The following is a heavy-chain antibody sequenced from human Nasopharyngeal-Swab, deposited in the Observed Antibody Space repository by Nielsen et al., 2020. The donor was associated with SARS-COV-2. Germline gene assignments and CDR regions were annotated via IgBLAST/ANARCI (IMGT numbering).Heavy chain of an antibody. CDR3: AIPTVTTDY. V-gene: IGHV5-10-1*01. CDR1: GYRFTSYW. Sequence: GESLKISYKGSGYRFTSYWISWVRQMPGKGLEWMGRIDPGDSYTNYSPSFQGHVTISADKSISTAYLQWSSLKASDTAMYYCAIPTVTTDYWGQGTLVTVSS. J-gene: IGHJ4*02. D-gene: IGHD4-17*01. CDR2: IDPGDSYT.